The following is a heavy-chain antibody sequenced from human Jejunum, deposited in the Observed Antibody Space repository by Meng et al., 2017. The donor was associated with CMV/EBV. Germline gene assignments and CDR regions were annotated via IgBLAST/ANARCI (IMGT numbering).Heavy chain of an antibody. CDR3: ARHENGNCNSPSCYSDS. V-gene: IGHV4-39*01. D-gene: IGHD2-2*02. CDR1: VFYTCSYTYY. J-gene: IGHJ4*02. CDR2: IYYSRNS. Sequence: QRRLQESGPGLVKPSATLHLIFSLSVFYTCSYTYYLVWIRQSPGKGLEWIGSIYYSRNSFYNPSLNSRITMSVDPSANLFSLNLSTVTAADTAIYYCARHENGNCNSPSCYSDSWGQGTLVTVSS.